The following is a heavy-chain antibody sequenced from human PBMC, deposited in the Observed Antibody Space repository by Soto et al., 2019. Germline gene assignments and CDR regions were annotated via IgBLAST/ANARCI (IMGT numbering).Heavy chain of an antibody. CDR3: ARLPYY. V-gene: IGHV4-30-2*01. CDR1: GGSISSGGYS. Sequence: QLQLQESGSGLVKPSQTLSLTCAVSGGSISSGGYSWSWIRQPPGKGLEWIGYTYHSGSTYYNPSLNSPVPISVDTSKTQFSLQLSSVPAADTAVSFCARLPYYCGQGTLVTVSS. CDR2: TYHSGST. J-gene: IGHJ4*02.